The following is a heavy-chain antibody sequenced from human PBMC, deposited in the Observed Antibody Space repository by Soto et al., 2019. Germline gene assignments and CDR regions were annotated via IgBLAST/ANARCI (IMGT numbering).Heavy chain of an antibody. V-gene: IGHV3-7*03. J-gene: IGHJ6*02. CDR1: GCTFSSPW. Sequence: FLSLPVALGGCTFSSPWMSGVRQAPGKGLEWVANIKEDGSEKDYVDPVKGRFTITRDNAKNSLYLQMNNLRAQDTAPHFCTRKRFGMDVWGQGTTVTV. CDR2: IKEDGSEK. CDR3: TRKRFGMDV.